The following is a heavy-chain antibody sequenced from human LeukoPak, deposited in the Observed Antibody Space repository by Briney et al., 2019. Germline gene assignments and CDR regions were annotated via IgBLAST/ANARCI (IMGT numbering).Heavy chain of an antibody. V-gene: IGHV4-59*01. Sequence: SETLSLTCTVSGGSISSYYCTWIRQSPGKGLEWIGYIYFGGSTNYSPSLRSRVTISRDTSKNQFSLKLTSVTAEDTAVYYCARATGISAAANWGQGTLVTVSS. CDR1: GGSISSYY. J-gene: IGHJ4*02. CDR3: ARATGISAAAN. D-gene: IGHD6-13*01. CDR2: IYFGGST.